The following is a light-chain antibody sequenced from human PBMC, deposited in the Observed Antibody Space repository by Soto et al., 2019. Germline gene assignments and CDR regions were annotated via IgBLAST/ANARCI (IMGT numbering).Light chain of an antibody. V-gene: IGKV3-11*01. CDR2: DAS. J-gene: IGKJ2*01. Sequence: EIVLTQSPATLSLSPGERATLSCRASQSVSSYLAWYQQKPGQAHRLLIYDASNRATGIPARFSGSGSGTDFTLTISSLEPEDFAFYSCQQRTNWPPKYTFGHGTKLEIK. CDR3: QQRTNWPPKYT. CDR1: QSVSSY.